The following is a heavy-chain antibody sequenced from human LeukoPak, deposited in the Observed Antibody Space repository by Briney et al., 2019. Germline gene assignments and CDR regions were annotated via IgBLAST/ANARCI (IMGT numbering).Heavy chain of an antibody. CDR1: GFTFSSYA. Sequence: GGSLRLSCAASGFTFSSYAMSWVRQAPGKGLEWVSAIGASGGSTYYADSVRGRFTLSRDNSKNTVYLQMNSLRAEDTAVYYCARDLLDCSGGTCYTPGLDVWGQGTTVSVSS. CDR3: ARDLLDCSGGTCYTPGLDV. CDR2: IGASGGST. J-gene: IGHJ6*02. V-gene: IGHV3-23*01. D-gene: IGHD2-15*01.